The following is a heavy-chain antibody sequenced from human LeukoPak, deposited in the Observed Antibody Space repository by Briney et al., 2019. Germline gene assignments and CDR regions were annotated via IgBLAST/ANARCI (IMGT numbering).Heavy chain of an antibody. V-gene: IGHV3-48*01. Sequence: PGGSLRLSCAASGFTFSSYSMNWVRQAPGKGLEWVSYISSSSSTIYYADSVKGRFTISRDNSKNTLYLQMNSLRAEDTAVYYCVGRYSSSWYRGGFDYWGQGTLVTVSS. CDR1: GFTFSSYS. CDR2: ISSSSSTI. D-gene: IGHD6-13*01. J-gene: IGHJ4*02. CDR3: VGRYSSSWYRGGFDY.